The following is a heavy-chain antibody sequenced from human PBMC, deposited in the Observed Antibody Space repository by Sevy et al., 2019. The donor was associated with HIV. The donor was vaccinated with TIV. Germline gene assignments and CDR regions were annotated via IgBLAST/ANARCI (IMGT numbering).Heavy chain of an antibody. D-gene: IGHD6-6*01. CDR1: GYSFTSYW. J-gene: IGHJ6*02. Sequence: GESLKISCKGSGYSFTSYWISWVRQMPGKGLEWMGRIDPSDSYTNYSPSFQGQVTISADKSISTAYLQWSSLKASDTAMYYCARSIAARRYYYYYGMDVWGQGTTVTVS. V-gene: IGHV5-10-1*04. CDR3: ARSIAARRYYYYYGMDV. CDR2: IDPSDSYT.